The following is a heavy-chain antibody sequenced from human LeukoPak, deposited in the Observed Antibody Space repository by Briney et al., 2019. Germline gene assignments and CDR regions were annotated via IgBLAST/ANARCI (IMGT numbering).Heavy chain of an antibody. V-gene: IGHV3-21*01. D-gene: IGHD6-19*01. J-gene: IGHJ4*02. CDR2: ISSSSSHI. CDR3: ERDLGSGWYLG. CDR1: PFTFTIDS. Sequence: GGSLRLSCAASPFTFTIDSMNCGRQAPGKGLESVSSISSSSSHIYYADSVKGRFPISRDNAKNSLYLQMNSLRAEATAVYYCERDLGSGWYLGWGQGTLVTVSS.